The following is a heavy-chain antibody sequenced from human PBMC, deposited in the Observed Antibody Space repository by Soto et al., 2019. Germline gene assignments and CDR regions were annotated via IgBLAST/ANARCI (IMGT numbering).Heavy chain of an antibody. CDR3: ARDREAAHCISYVMDV. V-gene: IGHV4-4*07. CDR2: IYTSASI. J-gene: IGHJ6*02. Sequence: SETLSLTCSVSGADINTYSWTWIRQPAEKGLEWIGRIYTSASINYNPSLKGRVTLSVDTSTNQVSLRLASVTAADTTLYCCARDREAAHCISYVMDVWAQATTVTVSS. D-gene: IGHD1-26*01. CDR1: GADINTYS.